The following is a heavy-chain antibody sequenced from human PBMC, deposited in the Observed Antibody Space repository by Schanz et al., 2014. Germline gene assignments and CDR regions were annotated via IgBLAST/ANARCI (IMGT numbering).Heavy chain of an antibody. CDR3: ARDSGPYYDKSMDV. V-gene: IGHV3-33*01. Sequence: QVQLLESGGGVVQPGGSLRLSCAGSGFIFSNYGMHWVRQAPGKGLEWVAVIWSDGSGKYYADSVKGRFTISRDSPKNTLKLPMNSLRAEDTALYYGARDSGPYYDKSMDVWGQGTTVAVSS. CDR1: GFIFSNYG. CDR2: IWSDGSGK. D-gene: IGHD3-9*01. J-gene: IGHJ6*02.